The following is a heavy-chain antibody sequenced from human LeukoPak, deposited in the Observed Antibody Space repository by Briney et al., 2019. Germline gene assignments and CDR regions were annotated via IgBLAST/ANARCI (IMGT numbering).Heavy chain of an antibody. CDR3: ASSRYCSSTSCPYYFDY. CDR1: GFTFSSYW. V-gene: IGHV3-7*03. D-gene: IGHD2-2*01. Sequence: GGSLRLSCAASGFTFSSYWMSWVRQAPGKGLEWVANIKQDGSEKYYVDSVKGRFTISRDNAKNSLYLQMNGLRAEDTAVYYCASSRYCSSTSCPYYFDYWGQGTLVTVSS. CDR2: IKQDGSEK. J-gene: IGHJ4*02.